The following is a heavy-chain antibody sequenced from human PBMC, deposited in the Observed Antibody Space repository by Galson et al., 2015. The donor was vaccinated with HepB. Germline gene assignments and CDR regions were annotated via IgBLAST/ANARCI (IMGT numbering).Heavy chain of an antibody. V-gene: IGHV3-7*03. CDR3: ARGHYGMDV. Sequence: SLRLSCAASGFTFSSYSMNWVRQAPGKGLEWVANMKGDGSEKNSVGSENGRFIISRDNAKNSVYLQMNSLRVEDSAVYYCARGHYGMDVWGQGTTVTVSS. J-gene: IGHJ6*02. CDR2: MKGDGSEK. CDR1: GFTFSSYS.